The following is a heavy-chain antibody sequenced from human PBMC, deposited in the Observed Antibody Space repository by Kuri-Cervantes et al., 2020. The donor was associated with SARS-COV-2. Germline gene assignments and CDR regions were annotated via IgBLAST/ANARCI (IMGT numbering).Heavy chain of an antibody. J-gene: IGHJ3*02. CDR1: GFTFSSYA. D-gene: IGHD3-10*01. Sequence: GGSLRPSCSASGFTFSSYAMHWVRQAPGKGLEWVAVISYDGSNTYYADSVKGRSTISRDHSKNTLYLQMNSLRAEDTAVYYCARERSEVRGVMPEARGGPDAFDIWGQGTMVTVSS. V-gene: IGHV3-30*01. CDR2: ISYDGSNT. CDR3: ARERSEVRGVMPEARGGPDAFDI.